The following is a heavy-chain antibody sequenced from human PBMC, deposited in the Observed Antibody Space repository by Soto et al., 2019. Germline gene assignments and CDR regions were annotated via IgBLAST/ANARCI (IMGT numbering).Heavy chain of an antibody. J-gene: IGHJ5*02. CDR2: ISAYNGNT. CDR1: GYTFTSYG. CDR3: ARDSYKLRYFDWLPNWFDP. V-gene: IGHV1-18*04. D-gene: IGHD3-9*01. Sequence: ASVKVSCKASGYTFTSYGISWVRQAPGQGLEWMGWISAYNGNTNYAQKLQGRVTMTTDTSTSTAYMELRSLRSDDTAVYYCARDSYKLRYFDWLPNWFDPWGQGTLVTVSS.